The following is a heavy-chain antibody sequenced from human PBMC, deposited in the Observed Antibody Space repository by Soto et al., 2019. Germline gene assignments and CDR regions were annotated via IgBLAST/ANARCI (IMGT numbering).Heavy chain of an antibody. CDR1: GDSIRSYY. V-gene: IGHV4-59*01. D-gene: IGHD5-12*01. J-gene: IGHJ6*02. CDR3: AREHGGFDNGLDV. Sequence: TSETLSLTCTVSGDSIRSYYWTWIRQPPGKGLELIGYIYYSGSTRYNPSLKSRVTISVDMSKNQFSLKLSSVIAADTAVYYCAREHGGFDNGLDVWGQGTAVTVYS. CDR2: IYYSGST.